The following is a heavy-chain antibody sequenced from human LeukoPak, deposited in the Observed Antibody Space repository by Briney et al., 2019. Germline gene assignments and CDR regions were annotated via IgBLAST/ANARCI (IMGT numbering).Heavy chain of an antibody. CDR3: ARWASPTPWLMAAADY. J-gene: IGHJ4*02. V-gene: IGHV3-11*01. CDR2: ISSSGSTI. D-gene: IGHD6-13*01. Sequence: GGAPRLSCAASGFTFSDYYMRWVPQAPGEGLEWGLYISSSGSTIYYADSVKGRFTISRDNAKNSLYLQMNSLRAEDTAVYYCARWASPTPWLMAAADYWGQGTLVTVSS. CDR1: GFTFSDYY.